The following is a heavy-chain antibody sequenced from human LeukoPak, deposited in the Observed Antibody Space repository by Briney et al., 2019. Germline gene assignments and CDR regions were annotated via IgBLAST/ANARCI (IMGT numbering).Heavy chain of an antibody. CDR3: ARAILYYYYYYLDV. V-gene: IGHV3-74*01. CDR1: GFTFSSYW. CDR2: INSDGSST. Sequence: PGGSLRLSCAASGFTFSSYWMHWVRQAPGKGLVWVSRINSDGSSTSYADSVKGRFTISRGNAKNTLYLQMNSLRAEDTALYYCARAILYYYYYYLDVWGKGTTVTVSS. J-gene: IGHJ6*03.